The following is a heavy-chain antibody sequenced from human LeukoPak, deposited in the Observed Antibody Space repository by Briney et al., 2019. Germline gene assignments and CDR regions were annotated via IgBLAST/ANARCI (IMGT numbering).Heavy chain of an antibody. Sequence: PGGSLRLSCAASGFTFSGYYMSWIRQAPGKGLEWVSYISSSGSTIYYADSVKGRFTISRDNAKNSLYLQMNSLRAEDTAVYYCARDLGSRPQQLVLYYYGMDVWGQGTTVTVSS. CDR3: ARDLGSRPQQLVLYYYGMDV. CDR2: ISSSGSTI. J-gene: IGHJ6*02. D-gene: IGHD6-6*01. CDR1: GFTFSGYY. V-gene: IGHV3-11*01.